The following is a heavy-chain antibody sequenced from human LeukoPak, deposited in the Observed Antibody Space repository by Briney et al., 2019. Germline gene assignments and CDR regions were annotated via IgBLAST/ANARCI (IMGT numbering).Heavy chain of an antibody. D-gene: IGHD6-13*01. Sequence: PSETLPLTCTVSGGSISSYHWSWIRQPRGKGLEGIGYIYYSGSTNYNPSLKSRVTISVDTSKNQFSLKLSSVTAADTAVYYCAREIAAAGNWFDPWGQGTLITVST. CDR2: IYYSGST. CDR1: GGSISSYH. CDR3: AREIAAAGNWFDP. J-gene: IGHJ5*02. V-gene: IGHV4-59*01.